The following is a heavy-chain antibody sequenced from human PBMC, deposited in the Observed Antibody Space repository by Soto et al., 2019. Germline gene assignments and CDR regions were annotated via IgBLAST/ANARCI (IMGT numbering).Heavy chain of an antibody. CDR2: ISSSSSYI. V-gene: IGHV3-21*01. D-gene: IGHD2-2*01. Sequence: PGGSLRLSCAASGFTFSSFSSYAMHWVRQAPGKGLEWVSSISSSSSYIYYADSVKGRFTISRDNAKNSLYLQMNSLRAEDTAVHYCARDPSSTSCCNWIDPWGQGTLVTVSS. CDR1: GFTFSSFS. J-gene: IGHJ5*02. CDR3: ARDPSSTSCCNWIDP.